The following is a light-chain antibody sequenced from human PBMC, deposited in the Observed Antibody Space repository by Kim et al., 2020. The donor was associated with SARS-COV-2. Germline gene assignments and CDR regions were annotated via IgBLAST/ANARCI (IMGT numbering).Light chain of an antibody. CDR3: QQYGSSPR. J-gene: IGKJ4*01. Sequence: LSPGERATLSCRASKSVTSNSLAWYQQKPGQTPRLLIYGASSRAPGIPDRCSGSGSGTDFSLTISRLEPEDFAVYYCQQYGSSPRFGGGTKVDIK. CDR1: KSVTSNS. V-gene: IGKV3-20*01. CDR2: GAS.